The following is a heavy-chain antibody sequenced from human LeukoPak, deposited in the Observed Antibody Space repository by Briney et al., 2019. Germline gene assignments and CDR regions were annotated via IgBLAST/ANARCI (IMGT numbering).Heavy chain of an antibody. J-gene: IGHJ4*02. CDR1: GFTFDDYA. CDR2: ISWNSGSI. V-gene: IGHV3-9*01. Sequence: GGSLRLSCAASGFTFDDYAIHWVRQAPGKGLEWVSGISWNSGSIGYADSVKGRFTISRDNAKNSLYLQMNSLRAEDTALYYCARDLITGAPGADYWGQGTLVTVSS. D-gene: IGHD7-27*01. CDR3: ARDLITGAPGADY.